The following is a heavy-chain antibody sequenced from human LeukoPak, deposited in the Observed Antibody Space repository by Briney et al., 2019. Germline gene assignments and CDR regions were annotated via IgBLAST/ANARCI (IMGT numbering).Heavy chain of an antibody. D-gene: IGHD3-22*01. J-gene: IGHJ4*02. CDR1: GFTFSSYA. V-gene: IGHV3-23*01. CDR2: ISGSGGST. Sequence: PGGSLRLSCAASGFTFSSYAMSWVRQAPGKGLEWVSAISGSGGSTYYADSVKGRFTISRDNSKNTLYLQMNSLRAEDTAVYYCAKDSRIYYDSSGYHLNWGQGTLVTASS. CDR3: AKDSRIYYDSSGYHLN.